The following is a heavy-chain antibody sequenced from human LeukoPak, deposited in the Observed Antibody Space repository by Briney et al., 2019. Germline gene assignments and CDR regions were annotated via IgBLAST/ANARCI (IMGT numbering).Heavy chain of an antibody. Sequence: GGSLRLPCAASGFTFSSYAMHWVRQAPGKGLEYVSAISSNGGSTYYANSVKGRFTISRDNSKNTLYLQMGSLRAEDTAVYYCARDLNWETYWGQGTLVSVSS. J-gene: IGHJ4*02. V-gene: IGHV3-64*01. D-gene: IGHD7-27*01. CDR1: GFTFSSYA. CDR2: ISSNGGST. CDR3: ARDLNWETY.